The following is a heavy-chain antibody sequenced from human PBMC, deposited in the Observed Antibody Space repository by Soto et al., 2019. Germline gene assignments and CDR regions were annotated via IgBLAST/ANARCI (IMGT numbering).Heavy chain of an antibody. CDR2: IFYSGNT. V-gene: IGHV4-39*01. D-gene: IGHD1-1*01. J-gene: IGHJ4*02. CDR3: ARLLGGWNGPDY. CDR1: GGSISSSSYY. Sequence: QLQMQESGPGLVKPSETVSLTCTVSGGSISSSSYYWGWIRQPPGKGLEWIGSIFYSGNTYYTPSPRRPGTLSGGTSKEQFSLKLSSVTAADTAVYYCARLLGGWNGPDYWGQGTLVTVSS.